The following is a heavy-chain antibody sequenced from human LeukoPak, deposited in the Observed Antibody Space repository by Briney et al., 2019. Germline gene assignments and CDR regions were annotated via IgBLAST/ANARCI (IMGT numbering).Heavy chain of an antibody. CDR2: ISSSSSYI. Sequence: GGSLRLSCAASGFTFSSYSMNWVRQAPGKGLEWVSSISSSSSYIYYADSVKGRFTIPRDNAKNSLYLQMNSLRAEDTAVYYCARAIRYCSSTSCYDGDYYYGMDVWGQGTTVTVSS. CDR3: ARAIRYCSSTSCYDGDYYYGMDV. D-gene: IGHD2-2*01. V-gene: IGHV3-21*01. CDR1: GFTFSSYS. J-gene: IGHJ6*02.